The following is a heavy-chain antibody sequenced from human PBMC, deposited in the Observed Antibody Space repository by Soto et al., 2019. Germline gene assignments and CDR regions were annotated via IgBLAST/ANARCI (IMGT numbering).Heavy chain of an antibody. CDR3: ARHRADYDILTGSLDY. J-gene: IGHJ4*02. CDR2: IYYSGST. Sequence: SETLSLTCTVSGGSTSSSSYYWGWIRQPPGKGLEWIGSIYYSGSTYYNPSLKSRVTIPVDTSKNQFSLKLSSVTAADTAVYYCARHRADYDILTGSLDYWGQGTLVTVSS. D-gene: IGHD3-9*01. V-gene: IGHV4-39*01. CDR1: GGSTSSSSYY.